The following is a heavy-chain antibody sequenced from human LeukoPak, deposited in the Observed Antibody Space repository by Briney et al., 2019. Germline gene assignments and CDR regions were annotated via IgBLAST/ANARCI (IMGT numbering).Heavy chain of an antibody. D-gene: IGHD3-3*01. CDR1: GFTFSSYA. V-gene: IGHV3-23*01. CDR2: ISGSGGST. CDR3: AKGPSTYYDFWSGSRDYYGMDV. Sequence: GGSLRLSCAASGFTFSSYAMSWVRQAPGKGLEWVSAISGSGGSTYYADSVKGRFTISRDNSKNTLYLQMNSLRAEDTAVYYCAKGPSTYYDFWSGSRDYYGMDVWGQGTTVTVSS. J-gene: IGHJ6*02.